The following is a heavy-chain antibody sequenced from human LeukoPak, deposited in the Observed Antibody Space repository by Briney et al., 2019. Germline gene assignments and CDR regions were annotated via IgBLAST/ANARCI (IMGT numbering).Heavy chain of an antibody. J-gene: IGHJ4*02. Sequence: GASVKVPCKASGGTFSSYAISWVRQAPGQGLEWMGGIIPIFGTANYAQKFQGRVTITADESTSTAYMELSSLRSGDTAVYYCAAARRRWLQPYFDYWGQGTLVTVSS. D-gene: IGHD5-24*01. V-gene: IGHV1-69*13. CDR3: AAARRRWLQPYFDY. CDR2: IIPIFGTA. CDR1: GGTFSSYA.